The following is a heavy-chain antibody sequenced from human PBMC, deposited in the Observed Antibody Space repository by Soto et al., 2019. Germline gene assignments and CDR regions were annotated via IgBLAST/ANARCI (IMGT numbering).Heavy chain of an antibody. CDR3: AKDMGPTYCGGDCYWNYFDY. V-gene: IGHV3-30*18. D-gene: IGHD2-21*02. J-gene: IGHJ4*02. Sequence: PGGSLRLSCAASGFTFSSYGMHWVRQAPGKGLEWVAVISYDGSNKYYADSVKGRFTISRDNSKNTLYLQMNSLRAEDTAVYYCAKDMGPTYCGGDCYWNYFDYWGQGTLVTVS. CDR2: ISYDGSNK. CDR1: GFTFSSYG.